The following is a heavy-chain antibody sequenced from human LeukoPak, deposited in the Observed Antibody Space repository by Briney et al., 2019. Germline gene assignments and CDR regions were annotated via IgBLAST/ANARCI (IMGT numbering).Heavy chain of an antibody. CDR2: IKQDGSEK. CDR1: GFTFSNYW. Sequence: PGGSLRLSCAASGFTFSNYWMSWVRQAPGKGLEWVANIKQDGSEKFYVDSVKGRFTISRDNAKNSLYLQMNSLRAEDTAVYYCARRITGVNEAFDIWGQGTMVTVSS. CDR3: ARRITGVNEAFDI. J-gene: IGHJ3*02. V-gene: IGHV3-7*01. D-gene: IGHD7-27*01.